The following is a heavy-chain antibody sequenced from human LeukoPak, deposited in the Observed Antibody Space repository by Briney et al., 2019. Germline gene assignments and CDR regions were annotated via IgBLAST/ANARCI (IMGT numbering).Heavy chain of an antibody. D-gene: IGHD2-15*01. J-gene: IGHJ4*01. CDR2: INPDGSST. CDR3: ARGFHCSYGSSYDTTFDS. Sequence: GGSLRLSCAAPGFTLSSFWMHWVRQTPEMGLVWVSRINPDGSSTAYADSVKGRFTISRDNAKNTLYLQMNSLRAEDTAVYYCARGFHCSYGSSYDTTFDSWGHGTLVTVSS. V-gene: IGHV3-74*01. CDR1: GFTLSSFW.